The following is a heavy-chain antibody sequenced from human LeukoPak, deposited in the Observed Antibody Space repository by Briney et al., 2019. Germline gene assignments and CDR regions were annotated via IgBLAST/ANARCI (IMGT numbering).Heavy chain of an antibody. CDR2: ISSSSSTI. CDR3: ARALGRGSYYDILTGPAY. CDR1: GFTVSTSY. D-gene: IGHD3-9*01. Sequence: GGSLRLSCAASGFTVSTSYMSWVRQAPGKGLEWVSYISSSSSTIYYADSVKGRFTISRDNAKNSLYLQMNSLRAEDTAVYYCARALGRGSYYDILTGPAYWGQGTLVTVSS. J-gene: IGHJ4*02. V-gene: IGHV3-48*01.